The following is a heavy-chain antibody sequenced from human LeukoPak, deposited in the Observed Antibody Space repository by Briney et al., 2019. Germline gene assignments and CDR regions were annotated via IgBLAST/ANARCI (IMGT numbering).Heavy chain of an antibody. CDR2: INHSGST. CDR1: GGSFSGYY. D-gene: IGHD4-11*01. Sequence: SETLSLTCAVYGGSFSGYYWSWIRQPPGKGLEWIGEINHSGSTNYNPSLKSRITISVDTSKNQFSLKLRSVTAADTAVYYCARGVRGGGYSNSGDYYMDVWGKGTTVTVSS. CDR3: ARGVRGGGYSNSGDYYMDV. V-gene: IGHV4-34*01. J-gene: IGHJ6*03.